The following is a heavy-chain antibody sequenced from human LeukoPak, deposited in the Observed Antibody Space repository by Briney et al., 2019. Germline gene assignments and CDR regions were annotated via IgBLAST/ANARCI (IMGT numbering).Heavy chain of an antibody. D-gene: IGHD6-6*01. V-gene: IGHV3-48*01. CDR1: GFTFSSYS. Sequence: GGSLRLSCAGSGFTFSSYSRNGVRQAPGKGGEGVAYISRSRSTIYYADSVRGGFTIPLDSAKNALYLQMNSLRAEGTAGYYLSRRSGRPSSSGSYAFDIWGQGTMLTVPS. J-gene: IGHJ3*02. CDR3: SRRSGRPSSSGSYAFDI. CDR2: ISRSRSTI.